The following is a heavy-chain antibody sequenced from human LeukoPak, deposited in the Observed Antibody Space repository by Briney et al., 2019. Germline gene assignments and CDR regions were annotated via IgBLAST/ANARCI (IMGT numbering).Heavy chain of an antibody. CDR2: IKQDGSEK. CDR1: GFTFSRYW. J-gene: IGHJ4*02. D-gene: IGHD1-26*01. CDR3: AKDRELLRGFYFDY. V-gene: IGHV3-7*03. Sequence: PGGSLRLSCAASGFTFSRYWMHWVRQAPGKGLEWVANIKQDGSEKYYVDSVKGRFTISRDNSKNTLYLQMNSLRAEDTAVYYCAKDRELLRGFYFDYWGQGTLVTVSS.